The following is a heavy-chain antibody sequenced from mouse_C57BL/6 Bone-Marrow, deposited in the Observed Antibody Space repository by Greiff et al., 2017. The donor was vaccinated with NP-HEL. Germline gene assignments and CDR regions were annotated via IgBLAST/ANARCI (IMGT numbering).Heavy chain of an antibody. CDR2: ISSGGSYT. CDR3: ARHEDYYGSSYSYLYY. D-gene: IGHD1-1*01. CDR1: GFTFSSYG. J-gene: IGHJ2*01. Sequence: EVQLMESGGDLVKPGGSLKLSCAASGFTFSSYGMSWVRQTPDKRLEWVATISSGGSYTYYPDSVKGRFTISRYNAKNTLYLQISSLKSEDTAMYYCARHEDYYGSSYSYLYYWGQGTTLTVSS. V-gene: IGHV5-6*01.